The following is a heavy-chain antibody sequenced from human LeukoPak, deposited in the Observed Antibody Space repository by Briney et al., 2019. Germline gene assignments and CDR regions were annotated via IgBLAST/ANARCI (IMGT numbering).Heavy chain of an antibody. V-gene: IGHV3-23*01. D-gene: IGHD1-26*01. J-gene: IGHJ4*02. CDR2: ISGSGGST. Sequence: GGSLRLSCAASAFSFSDYAMGWVRQAPGKGLGWVSSISGSGGSTYYADSVKGRFTISRDNSKNTLYLQMNNLRAEDTAVYYCAKDGAFTNGGFDSWGQGTLVTVSS. CDR1: AFSFSDYA. CDR3: AKDGAFTNGGFDS.